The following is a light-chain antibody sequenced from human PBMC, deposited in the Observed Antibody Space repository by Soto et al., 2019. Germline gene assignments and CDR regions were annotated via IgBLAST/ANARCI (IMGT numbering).Light chain of an antibody. CDR1: SSNIGKND. CDR3: GTWDSGLSAVV. J-gene: IGLJ3*02. Sequence: QSVLTQPPSVSAAPGQKVTLSCSGSSSNIGKNDVSWYQQFPGTAPKLLIYDSTKRPSGIPDRFSGSKSGTSATLGITGLQTGDEADYYCGTWDSGLSAVVFGGGTKLTVL. V-gene: IGLV1-51*01. CDR2: DST.